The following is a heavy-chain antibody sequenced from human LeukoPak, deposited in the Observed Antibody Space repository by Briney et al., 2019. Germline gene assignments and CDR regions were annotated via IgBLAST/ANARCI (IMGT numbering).Heavy chain of an antibody. J-gene: IGHJ3*02. D-gene: IGHD3-10*01. CDR1: GGSISSYY. CDR3: ARVSGSGSYYNVVIDAFDI. V-gene: IGHV4-59*01. CDR2: IYNSGTT. Sequence: PSETLSLTCTVSGGSISSYYWSWIRQPPGKGLEWIGYIYNSGTTNYNPSLKSRVTISVDTSKNQFSLKLSSVTAADTAVYYCARVSGSGSYYNVVIDAFDIWGQGTMVTVSS.